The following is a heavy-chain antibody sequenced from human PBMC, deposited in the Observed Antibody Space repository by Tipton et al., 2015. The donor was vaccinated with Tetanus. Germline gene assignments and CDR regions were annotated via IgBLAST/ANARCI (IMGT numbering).Heavy chain of an antibody. D-gene: IGHD1-1*01. J-gene: IGHJ6*02. CDR2: ISSSSSYI. CDR1: GFTFSSYS. V-gene: IGHV3-21*01. Sequence: AASGFTFSSYSMNWVRQAPGKGLEWVSSISSSSSYIYYADSVKGRFTISRDNAKNSLYLQMNSLRAEDTAVYYCAREDNWKVHYGMDVWGQGTTVTVSS. CDR3: AREDNWKVHYGMDV.